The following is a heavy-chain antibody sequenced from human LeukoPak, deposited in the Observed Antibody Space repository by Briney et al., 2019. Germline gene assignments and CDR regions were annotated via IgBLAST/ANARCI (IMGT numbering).Heavy chain of an antibody. CDR1: GYTFTGYY. CDR3: ARMGGYADY. Sequence: ASVKVSCKASGYTFTGYYMHWVRQATGQGLEWMGWMNPNSGNTGYAQKFQGRVTITRNTSISTAYMELSSLRSEDTAVYYCARMGGYADYWGQGTLVTVSS. D-gene: IGHD5-12*01. V-gene: IGHV1-8*03. J-gene: IGHJ4*02. CDR2: MNPNSGNT.